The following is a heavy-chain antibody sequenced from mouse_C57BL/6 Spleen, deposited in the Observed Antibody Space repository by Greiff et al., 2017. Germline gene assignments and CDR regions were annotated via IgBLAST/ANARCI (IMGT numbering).Heavy chain of an antibody. Sequence: QVQLQQSGAELVKPGASVKMSCKASGYTFTSYWITWVKQRPGQGLEWIGDIYPGSGSTNYNEKFKSKATLTVDTSSSTAYMQLSSLTSEDSAVYYCARLGLRRGVAMDYWGQGTSVTVSS. CDR3: ARLGLRRGVAMDY. V-gene: IGHV1-55*01. CDR1: GYTFTSYW. CDR2: IYPGSGST. D-gene: IGHD2-4*01. J-gene: IGHJ4*01.